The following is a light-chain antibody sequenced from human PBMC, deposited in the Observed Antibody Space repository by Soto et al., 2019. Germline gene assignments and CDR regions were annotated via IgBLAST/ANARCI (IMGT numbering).Light chain of an antibody. CDR2: YAS. J-gene: IGKJ4*01. CDR3: QQYNNWPLT. Sequence: EIVMTQSPATLSVSPGERATLSCRASQSVNTNLAWYQQKPGQAPRLLIYYASSRATGIPARFSGSGSGTEVTLTISSLQSEDFAVYYCQQYNNWPLTFGGGTKVEIK. CDR1: QSVNTN. V-gene: IGKV3-15*01.